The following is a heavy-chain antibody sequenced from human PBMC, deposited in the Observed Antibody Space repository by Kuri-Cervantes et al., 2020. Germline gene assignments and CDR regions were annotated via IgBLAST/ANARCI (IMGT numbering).Heavy chain of an antibody. Sequence: LSLTCAASGFTFSSYAMNWVRQAPGKGLEWVSYIGTGSSLIYTADSVKGRFTISRDDAKSSLFLQMNNLKVEDTAMYYCARGQTGGRDYWGQGTLVTVSS. CDR2: IGTGSSLI. CDR3: ARGQTGGRDY. CDR1: GFTFSSYA. V-gene: IGHV3-48*01. D-gene: IGHD7-27*01. J-gene: IGHJ4*02.